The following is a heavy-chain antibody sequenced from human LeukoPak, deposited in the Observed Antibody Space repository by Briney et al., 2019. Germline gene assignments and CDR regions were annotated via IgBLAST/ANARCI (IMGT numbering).Heavy chain of an antibody. CDR3: AREFGKTTGNDY. V-gene: IGHV3-74*01. Sequence: GGSLRLSCAASGFTFSSYVMHWVRQAPGKGLVWVSRINSDGSSTSYADSVKGRFTISRDNAKNTLYLQMNSLRAEDTAVYYCAREFGKTTGNDYWGQGTLVTVSS. CDR1: GFTFSSYV. CDR2: INSDGSST. J-gene: IGHJ4*02. D-gene: IGHD4-17*01.